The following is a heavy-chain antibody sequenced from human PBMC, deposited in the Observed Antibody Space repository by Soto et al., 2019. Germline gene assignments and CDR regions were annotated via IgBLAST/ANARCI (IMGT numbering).Heavy chain of an antibody. J-gene: IGHJ4*02. Sequence: EVQLLESGGGLVQPGGSLRLSCAASGFTFSSYSMSWVRQAPGKGLEWVSGFRTSGDGGTTYYADSVKGRFTISRDNSKNMLFLQMNSLRAEDTAIYDCAKKVNSGPGSQYFDYWGQGTLVTVSS. CDR2: FRTSGDGGTT. D-gene: IGHD3-10*01. CDR3: AKKVNSGPGSQYFDY. V-gene: IGHV3-23*01. CDR1: GFTFSSYS.